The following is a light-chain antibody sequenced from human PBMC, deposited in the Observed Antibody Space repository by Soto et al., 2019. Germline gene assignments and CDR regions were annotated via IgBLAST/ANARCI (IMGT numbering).Light chain of an antibody. CDR3: QQSYSTPLT. CDR1: QSISSY. Sequence: DIQMTQSPSSPSASVGDRVTITCRASQSISSYLNWYQQKPGKAPKLLIYAASSLQSEVPSRFSGSGSGTDFTLTISSLQPEDFATYYCQQSYSTPLTFGPGTKVDIK. CDR2: AAS. J-gene: IGKJ3*01. V-gene: IGKV1-39*01.